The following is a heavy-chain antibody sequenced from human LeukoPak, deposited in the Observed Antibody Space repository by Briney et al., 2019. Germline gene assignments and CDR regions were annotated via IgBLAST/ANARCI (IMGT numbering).Heavy chain of an antibody. J-gene: IGHJ4*02. Sequence: PGGSLRLSCAASGFTLSNYDMHWVRQVTGRGLEWVSGIGTSGDTYYPGSVKGRFTISRENARNSLYLQMNSPRAADTAVYYCARAGYGSGWYYFDYWGQGILVIVSS. CDR1: GFTLSNYD. CDR3: ARAGYGSGWYYFDY. V-gene: IGHV3-13*01. D-gene: IGHD6-19*01. CDR2: IGTSGDT.